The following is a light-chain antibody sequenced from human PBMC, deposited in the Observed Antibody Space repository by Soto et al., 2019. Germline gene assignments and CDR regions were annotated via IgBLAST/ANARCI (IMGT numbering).Light chain of an antibody. J-gene: IGKJ1*01. CDR3: QEYNNWPPWT. CDR1: QSVSSN. Sequence: EIVMTQSPATLSVSPGERATLSCRASQSVSSNLAWYQQKPGQAPRLLIYGASTRATGIPARVSGSGSGTEFTFTISSLQSEDFAVYYCQEYNNWPPWTFGQGNKVEIK. CDR2: GAS. V-gene: IGKV3-15*01.